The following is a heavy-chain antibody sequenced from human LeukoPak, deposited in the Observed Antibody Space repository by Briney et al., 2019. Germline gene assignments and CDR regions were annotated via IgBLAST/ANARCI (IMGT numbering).Heavy chain of an antibody. D-gene: IGHD2-2*01. CDR1: GYTFNSYG. J-gene: IGHJ4*02. CDR2: INPNSGDT. Sequence: ASVKVSCKASGYTFNSYGISWVRQAPGQGLEYMGWINPNSGDTNYAQKFQGRVTMTRDTSMSTAYMELSGLRFDDTAVYYCARDGEVRQGHCSTTSCPVDYWGQGTLITVSS. CDR3: ARDGEVRQGHCSTTSCPVDY. V-gene: IGHV1-2*02.